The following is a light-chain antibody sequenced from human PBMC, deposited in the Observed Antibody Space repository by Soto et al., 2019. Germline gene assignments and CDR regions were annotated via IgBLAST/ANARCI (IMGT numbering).Light chain of an antibody. J-gene: IGLJ3*02. CDR1: SSDVGAYNY. CDR3: SSYTSSSTWL. V-gene: IGLV2-14*03. CDR2: EVS. Sequence: QSVLTQPASVSGSPGQSITISCTGTSSDVGAYNYVSWYQQHPGKAPKLMIYEVSNRPSGVSNRFSGSKSANTASLTISGLQAGAEADYYCSSYTSSSTWLFGGGTKLTVL.